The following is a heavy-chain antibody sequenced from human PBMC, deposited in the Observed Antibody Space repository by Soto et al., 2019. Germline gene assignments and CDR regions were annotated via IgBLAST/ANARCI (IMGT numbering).Heavy chain of an antibody. V-gene: IGHV4-61*01. CDR3: AREAATGPGYYFDY. D-gene: IGHD4-17*01. Sequence: QVQLQESGPGLVKPSETLSLTCTVSGGSVSSGSYYWSWIRQPPGKGLEWIGYIYYSGSTNYNPSLKSRVTTSVDTSKNQFSLKLSSVTAADTAVYYCAREAATGPGYYFDYWGQGTLVTVSS. J-gene: IGHJ4*02. CDR1: GGSVSSGSYY. CDR2: IYYSGST.